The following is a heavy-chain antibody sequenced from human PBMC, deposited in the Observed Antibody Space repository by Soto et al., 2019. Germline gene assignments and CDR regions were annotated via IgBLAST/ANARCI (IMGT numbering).Heavy chain of an antibody. Sequence: EVQLVESGGGLVQPGGSLRLSCAVSGFNVNDKHISWVRQAPGKGLEWVATFYSGGGRYYTDSVRGRFTISTNSSKNTLSHQMNNLRAEDADIYHRARADRSAFDIWGPGTVVTVSS. CDR2: FYSGGGR. J-gene: IGHJ3*02. CDR3: ARADRSAFDI. CDR1: GFNVNDKH. V-gene: IGHV3-66*01.